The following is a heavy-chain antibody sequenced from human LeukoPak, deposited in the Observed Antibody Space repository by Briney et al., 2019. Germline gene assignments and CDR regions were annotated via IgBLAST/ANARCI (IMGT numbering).Heavy chain of an antibody. CDR3: AKASCKRGNRCYSLFDY. CDR1: GFTFSSYA. J-gene: IGHJ4*02. CDR2: ISYDGSNK. D-gene: IGHD2-15*01. Sequence: GGSLRLSCAASGFTFSSYAMHWVRQAPGKGLEWVAVISYDGSNKYYADSVKGRFTISRDNSKNTLYLQMNSLRAEDTAVYYCAKASCKRGNRCYSLFDYWGQGTLVTVSS. V-gene: IGHV3-30*04.